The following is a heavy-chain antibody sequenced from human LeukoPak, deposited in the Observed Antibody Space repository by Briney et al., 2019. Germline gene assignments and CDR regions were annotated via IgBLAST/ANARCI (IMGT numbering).Heavy chain of an antibody. Sequence: GRSLRLSCAASGFTFSSYGMHWVRQAPGKGLEWVAVISYDGSNKYYADSVKGRFTTSRDNSKNTLYLQMNSLRAEDTAVYYCAKELRGYSYGLRNNWFDPWGQGTLVTVPS. CDR3: AKELRGYSYGLRNNWFDP. CDR2: ISYDGSNK. CDR1: GFTFSSYG. V-gene: IGHV3-30*18. J-gene: IGHJ5*02. D-gene: IGHD5-18*01.